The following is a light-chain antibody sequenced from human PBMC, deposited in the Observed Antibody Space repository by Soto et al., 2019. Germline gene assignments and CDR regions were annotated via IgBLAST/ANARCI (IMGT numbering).Light chain of an antibody. CDR3: QQYRSLST. J-gene: IGKJ1*01. V-gene: IGKV1-5*01. Sequence: DIPGTQAPSTLSASVVDRVTIPCRASQTVGSWMAWYQVRPGKAHNLLIYDASNLKSGVPSRFSGSGSGTESTITSGSLPPDVFATYYFQQYRSLSTFGQGTKVEI. CDR1: QTVGSW. CDR2: DAS.